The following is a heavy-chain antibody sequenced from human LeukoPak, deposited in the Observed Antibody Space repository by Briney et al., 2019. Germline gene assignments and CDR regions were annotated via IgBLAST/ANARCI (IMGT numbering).Heavy chain of an antibody. V-gene: IGHV4-39*07. J-gene: IGHJ5*02. CDR3: ARGPDA. CDR1: GDSISGSNYH. CDR2: VHHTGRA. Sequence: PSETLSLTCTVSGDSISGSNYHWGWIRQPPGKGLEWLGTVHHTGRAFYNPSLRGRTTVSVDTSKNQFSLKLTSVTAADTAVYYCARGPDAWGQGTLVTVSS.